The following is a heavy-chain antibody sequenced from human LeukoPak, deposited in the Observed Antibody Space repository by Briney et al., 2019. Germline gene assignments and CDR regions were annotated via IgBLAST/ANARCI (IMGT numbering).Heavy chain of an antibody. D-gene: IGHD5-18*01. Sequence: SETLSLTCTVSGGSIGSYYWSWIRQPPGKGLEWIGYIYYSGSTNYNPSLKSRVTISVDTSKNQFSLKLTSVTAADTAVYYCARTTEGGYTYGYFYYYYMDVWGKGTTVTISS. CDR3: ARTTEGGYTYGYFYYYYMDV. J-gene: IGHJ6*03. CDR2: IYYSGST. V-gene: IGHV4-59*01. CDR1: GGSIGSYY.